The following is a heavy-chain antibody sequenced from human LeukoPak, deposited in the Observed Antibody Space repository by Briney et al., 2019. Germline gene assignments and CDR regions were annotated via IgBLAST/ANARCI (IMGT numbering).Heavy chain of an antibody. V-gene: IGHV3-21*01. J-gene: IGHJ4*02. Sequence: AGGSLRLSCAASGFTFSSYSMNWVRQAPGKGLEWVSSISSSSSYIYYVDSVKGRFTISRDNAKNSLYLQMNSLRAEDTAVYYCAGGSGYLDYWGQGTLVTVSS. CDR1: GFTFSSYS. CDR3: AGGSGYLDY. CDR2: ISSSSSYI. D-gene: IGHD3-22*01.